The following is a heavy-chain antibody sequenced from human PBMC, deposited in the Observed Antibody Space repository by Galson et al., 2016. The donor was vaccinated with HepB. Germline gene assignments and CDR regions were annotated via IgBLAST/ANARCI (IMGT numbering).Heavy chain of an antibody. D-gene: IGHD7-27*01. CDR3: ARDPWVDY. Sequence: SLRLSCAASGFTFSTFTMSWVRQAPGKGLEWISNIGSGSTTIYYADSVKGRFTISRDHAKNSLHLQMNSLRDEDTAVYYCARDPWVDYWGQGTLVTVSS. CDR1: GFTFSTFT. CDR2: IGSGSTTI. V-gene: IGHV3-48*02. J-gene: IGHJ4*02.